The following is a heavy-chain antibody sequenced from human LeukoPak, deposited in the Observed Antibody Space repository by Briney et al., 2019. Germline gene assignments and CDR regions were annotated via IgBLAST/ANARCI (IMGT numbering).Heavy chain of an antibody. Sequence: GGSLRISCAASGFTFNHYWMSWVRQAPGKGLEWVANIKEDGSTKYYMDSVKGRFTISRDNAKNSLYLQMNSLRAEDTAVYYCAKDQGVYYDFLYMDVWGKGTTVTVSS. V-gene: IGHV3-7*01. J-gene: IGHJ6*03. CDR2: IKEDGSTK. CDR1: GFTFNHYW. CDR3: AKDQGVYYDFLYMDV. D-gene: IGHD3-3*01.